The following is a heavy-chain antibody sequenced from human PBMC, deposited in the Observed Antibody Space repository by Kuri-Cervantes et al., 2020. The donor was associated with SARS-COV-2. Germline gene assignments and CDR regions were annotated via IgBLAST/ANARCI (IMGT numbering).Heavy chain of an antibody. CDR2: IWYDGSNK. Sequence: GGSLRLSCAASGYTFSSDGMHWVRQAPGKGQEWVAVIWYDGSNKYYADSVKGRFTTSRDNSKNTLYLQMNSLRAEATAVYYCARVGRGYGDYEPEYFQHWGQGTLVTVSS. CDR1: GYTFSSDG. V-gene: IGHV3-33*01. CDR3: ARVGRGYGDYEPEYFQH. J-gene: IGHJ1*01. D-gene: IGHD4-17*01.